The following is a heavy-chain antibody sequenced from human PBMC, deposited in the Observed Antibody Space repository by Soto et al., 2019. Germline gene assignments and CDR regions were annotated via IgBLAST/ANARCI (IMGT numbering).Heavy chain of an antibody. Sequence: LSLTCSVSGSDINTYSWTWIRQPAGKGLEWIGRIYTSASINYNPSLKGRVTLSVDTSTNQVSLRLASVTAADTAIYYCARDREAGYNFYYGMDVWGQGTTVTAP. CDR2: IYTSASI. CDR1: GSDINTYS. D-gene: IGHD6-19*01. CDR3: ARDREAGYNFYYGMDV. J-gene: IGHJ6*02. V-gene: IGHV4-4*07.